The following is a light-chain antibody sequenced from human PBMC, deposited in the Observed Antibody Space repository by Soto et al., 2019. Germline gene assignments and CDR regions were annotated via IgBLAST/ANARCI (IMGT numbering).Light chain of an antibody. CDR1: QSVSSSY. CDR3: QQRNIWPPVT. J-gene: IGKJ5*01. V-gene: IGKV3D-20*02. Sequence: EIVLTQSPGTLSLSPGERATLCLMASQSVSSSYLAWYQQEPGQAPRLLIYGASSRATGIPDRFSGSGSGTDFTLTISRLEPEDFAVYYCQQRNIWPPVTFGQGTRLEIK. CDR2: GAS.